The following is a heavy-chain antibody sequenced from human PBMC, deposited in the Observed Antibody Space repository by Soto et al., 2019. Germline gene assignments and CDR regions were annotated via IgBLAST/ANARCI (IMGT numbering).Heavy chain of an antibody. CDR3: ARSIAAAGKNVY. CDR1: GGSFSGYY. D-gene: IGHD6-25*01. V-gene: IGHV4-34*01. CDR2: INHSGST. Sequence: SETLSLTCAVYGGSFSGYYWSWIRQPPGKGLEWIGEINHSGSTNYNPSLKSRVTISVDTSKNQFSLKLSSVTAADTAVYYCARSIAAAGKNVYWGQGTLVTVS. J-gene: IGHJ4*02.